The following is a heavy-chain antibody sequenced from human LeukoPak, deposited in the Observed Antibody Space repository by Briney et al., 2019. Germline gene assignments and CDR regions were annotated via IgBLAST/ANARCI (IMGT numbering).Heavy chain of an antibody. CDR1: GYTFTDYY. J-gene: IGHJ4*02. CDR2: INPNSANT. D-gene: IGHD4-23*01. Sequence: ASVKVSCKASGYTFTDYYMHWVRQAPGQGLEWMGWINPNSANTNYAQKFQGRVTMTRDTSISTAYMELSRLRSDDTAVYYCAGDLYGGSSLDYWGQGTLVTVSS. V-gene: IGHV1-2*02. CDR3: AGDLYGGSSLDY.